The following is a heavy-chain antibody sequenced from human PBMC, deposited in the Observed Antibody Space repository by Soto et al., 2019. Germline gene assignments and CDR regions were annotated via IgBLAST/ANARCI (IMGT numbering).Heavy chain of an antibody. V-gene: IGHV4-4*02. CDR2: IYHSGST. CDR3: ASSTFFPDSRGYHFKNLDS. D-gene: IGHD3-22*01. J-gene: IGHJ5*01. CDR1: GGSISSSNW. Sequence: PSETLSLTCAVSGGSISSSNWWSWVRQPPGKGLEWSGEIYHSGSTNYNPSLKSRVTISVDKSKNQFSLKLSSVTAADTAVYYCASSTFFPDSRGYHFKNLDSWGQGTLVTVSS.